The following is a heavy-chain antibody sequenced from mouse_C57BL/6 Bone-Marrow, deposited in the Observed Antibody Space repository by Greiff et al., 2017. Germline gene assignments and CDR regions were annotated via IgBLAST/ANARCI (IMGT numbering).Heavy chain of an antibody. D-gene: IGHD2-4*01. Sequence: VHLVESGPELVKPGASVKISCKASGYAFSSSWMNWVKQRPGKGLEWIGRIYPGDGDTNYKGKFKGKVTLSADNSSSTAYMQLSSLTSADSAVYFCALYYDSPFYAMDYWGQGTSVTVSS. J-gene: IGHJ4*01. CDR3: ALYYDSPFYAMDY. CDR1: GYAFSSSW. CDR2: IYPGDGDT. V-gene: IGHV1-82*01.